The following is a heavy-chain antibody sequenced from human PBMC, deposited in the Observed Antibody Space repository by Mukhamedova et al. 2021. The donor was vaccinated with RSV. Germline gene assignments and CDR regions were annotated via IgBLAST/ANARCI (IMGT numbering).Heavy chain of an antibody. CDR3: AKAAADRITMIVVVITSTTFFDY. V-gene: IGHV3-23*01. D-gene: IGHD3-22*01. Sequence: SGSGGSTYYADSVKGRFTISRANSKNTLYLQMNSLRAEDTAVYYCAKAAADRITMIVVVITSTTFFDYWGQGTLVTVSS. J-gene: IGHJ4*02. CDR2: SGSGGST.